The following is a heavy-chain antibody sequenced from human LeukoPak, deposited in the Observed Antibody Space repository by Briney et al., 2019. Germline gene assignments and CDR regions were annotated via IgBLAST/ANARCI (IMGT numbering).Heavy chain of an antibody. CDR2: INHSGST. D-gene: IGHD2-21*02. CDR1: GGSFSGYY. V-gene: IGHV4-34*01. Sequence: PSETLSPTCAVYGGSFSGYYWSWIRQPPGKGLEWIGEINHSGSTNYNPSLKSRVTISVDTSKNQFSLKLSSVTAADTAVYYCARGRKADIVVVTAIPGSDYYYYGMDVWGQGTTVTVSS. CDR3: ARGRKADIVVVTAIPGSDYYYYGMDV. J-gene: IGHJ6*02.